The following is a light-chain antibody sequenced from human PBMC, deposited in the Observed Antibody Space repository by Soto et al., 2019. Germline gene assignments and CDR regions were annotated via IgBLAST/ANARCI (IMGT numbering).Light chain of an antibody. Sequence: EIVLTQSPGTLSLSPVERATLSCMASQSVSSNYLAWYQQKPGQAPRLLMFGASRRDTGIPDRFSGSGSGTDFTLTITRLEPEDFAVYYCQQYGSSPQTFGRGTKVDIK. V-gene: IGKV3-20*01. CDR3: QQYGSSPQT. CDR2: GAS. CDR1: QSVSSNY. J-gene: IGKJ1*01.